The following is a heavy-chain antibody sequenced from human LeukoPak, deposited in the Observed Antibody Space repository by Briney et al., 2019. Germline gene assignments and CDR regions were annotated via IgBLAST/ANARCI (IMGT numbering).Heavy chain of an antibody. CDR1: GFTFSSYA. V-gene: IGHV3-30-3*01. D-gene: IGHD2-2*01. J-gene: IGHJ1*01. CDR3: AKDRPRDVVVPTASMQH. CDR2: ISYDGSNK. Sequence: GGSLRLSCAASGFTFSSYAMHWVRQAPGKGLEWVAVISYDGSNKYYADSVKGRFTISRDNSKNTLYLQMSSLRADDTAVYYCAKDRPRDVVVPTASMQHWGQGTLVTVSS.